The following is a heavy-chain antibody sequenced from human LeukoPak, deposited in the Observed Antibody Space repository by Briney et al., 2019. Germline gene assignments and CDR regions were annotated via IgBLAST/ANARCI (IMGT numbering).Heavy chain of an antibody. Sequence: GGSLRLSCAASGFTFSSYWMSWVRRAPGKGLEWVANIKQDGSEKYYVDSVKGRFTISRDNAKNSLYLQMNSLRAEDTAVYYCARDRDGDYASPKLDYWGQGTLVTVSS. CDR1: GFTFSSYW. CDR2: IKQDGSEK. J-gene: IGHJ4*02. D-gene: IGHD4-17*01. CDR3: ARDRDGDYASPKLDY. V-gene: IGHV3-7*01.